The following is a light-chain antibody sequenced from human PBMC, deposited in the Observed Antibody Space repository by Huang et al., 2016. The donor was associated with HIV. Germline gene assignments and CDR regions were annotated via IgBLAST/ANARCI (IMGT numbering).Light chain of an antibody. CDR1: QSVSNN. CDR3: QQYSDWPLWT. J-gene: IGKJ1*01. Sequence: EKVMTQSPATLSVSPGERATLSCRASQSVSNNLAWYQQKLGQAPRLLIYGASTRATGIPARFSGSGSGTDFTLTISSLQSEDFAVYYCQQYSDWPLWTFGQGSKVEIK. V-gene: IGKV3-15*01. CDR2: GAS.